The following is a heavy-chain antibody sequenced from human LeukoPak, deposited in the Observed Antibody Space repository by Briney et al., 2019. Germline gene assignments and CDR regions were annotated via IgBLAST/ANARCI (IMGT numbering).Heavy chain of an antibody. D-gene: IGHD3-10*01. CDR3: ARDRGPRTGFMVREAYDY. CDR1: GFTFSDYW. V-gene: IGHV3-74*01. Sequence: GGSLRLSCAASGFTFSDYWIHWVRQAPGKGPVWVSRINTDGSITNYADSVKGRFSISRDNAKNTLYLQMSSLRAEDTAVYYCARDRGPRTGFMVREAYDYWGQGTLVTVSS. CDR2: INTDGSIT. J-gene: IGHJ4*02.